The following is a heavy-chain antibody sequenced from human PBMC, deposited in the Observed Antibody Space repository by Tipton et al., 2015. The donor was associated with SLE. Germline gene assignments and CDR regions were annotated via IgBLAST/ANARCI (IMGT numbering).Heavy chain of an antibody. J-gene: IGHJ4*02. D-gene: IGHD1-26*01. CDR3: ARSPNPIVGARGCYFDY. Sequence: TLSLTCTVSGGSISSHYWSWIRQPPGKGLEWIGYIYYSGSTYYNPSLKSRVTISVDTSKNQFSLKLSSVTAADTAVYYCARSPNPIVGARGCYFDYWGQGTLVTVSS. CDR1: GGSISSHY. V-gene: IGHV4-59*08. CDR2: IYYSGST.